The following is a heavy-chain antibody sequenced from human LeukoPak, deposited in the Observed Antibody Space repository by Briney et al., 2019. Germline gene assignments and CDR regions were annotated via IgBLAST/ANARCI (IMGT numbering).Heavy chain of an antibody. J-gene: IGHJ3*02. D-gene: IGHD1-1*01. Sequence: GGSLRLSCAASGFTVSTYGMHCVRQAPGKGLEWVAVISFDGGSKNYADSVKNRFTISRDNSKNTLYVQMNSLRAEDMAVYYCARGLGGTGPDAFDIWGQGTVVTVSA. V-gene: IGHV3-30-3*01. CDR3: ARGLGGTGPDAFDI. CDR1: GFTVSTYG. CDR2: ISFDGGSK.